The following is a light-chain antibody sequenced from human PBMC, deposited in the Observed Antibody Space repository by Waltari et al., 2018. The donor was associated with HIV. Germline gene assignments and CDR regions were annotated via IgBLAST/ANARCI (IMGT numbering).Light chain of an antibody. CDR1: NIGATG. J-gene: IGLJ1*01. Sequence: VLTQPPSVSVAPGKTAVITCGGNNIGATGVYWYQQKPGQAPVVVINFDNDRASGIPERFSASKSGNTATLTITRVEAGDEADYYCQVDFSGHYVFGTGTEVTV. V-gene: IGLV3-21*04. CDR3: QVDFSGHYV. CDR2: FDN.